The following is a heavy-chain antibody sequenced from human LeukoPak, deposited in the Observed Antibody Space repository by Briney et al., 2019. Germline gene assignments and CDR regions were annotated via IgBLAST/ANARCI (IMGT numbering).Heavy chain of an antibody. CDR3: ARDMEYYDSSGYSAHLDY. V-gene: IGHV3-33*01. CDR2: IWYDGSNK. J-gene: IGHJ4*02. Sequence: GRSLRLSCAASGFTFSSYGMHWVRQAPGKGLEWVAVIWYDGSNKYYADSVKGRFTISRDNSKSTLYLQMNSLRAEDTAVYYCARDMEYYDSSGYSAHLDYWGQGTLVTVPS. CDR1: GFTFSSYG. D-gene: IGHD3-22*01.